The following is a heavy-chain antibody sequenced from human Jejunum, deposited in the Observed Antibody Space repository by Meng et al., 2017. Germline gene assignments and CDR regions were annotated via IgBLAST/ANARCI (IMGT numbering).Heavy chain of an antibody. CDR2: ISSDGSSI. CDR3: ARDVQYSNDWYGVWDY. D-gene: IGHD3-9*01. V-gene: IGHV3-30*01. CDR1: GFTFSTYT. J-gene: IGHJ4*02. Sequence: GESLKISCAASGFTFSTYTMHWARQAPGKGLEWAAAISSDGSSIYYAASVKGRFTISRDNSKNTLYLQVNSLRVEDTALYYCARDVQYSNDWYGVWDYWGQGTLVTVSS.